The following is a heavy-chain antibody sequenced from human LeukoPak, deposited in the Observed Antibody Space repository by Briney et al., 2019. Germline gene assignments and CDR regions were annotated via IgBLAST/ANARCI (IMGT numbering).Heavy chain of an antibody. J-gene: IGHJ4*02. CDR3: ARGPSSSWYFKTVKNYFDF. CDR2: ISDDGSKR. V-gene: IGHV3-30*04. D-gene: IGHD6-13*01. Sequence: HPGGSLRLSCAASGFTFTTYTIHWVRQAPGKGLEWVAVISDDGSKRYYADSVKGRFTISRDNSKNTLYLQMNSLRAEDTGVYYCARGPSSSWYFKTVKNYFDFWGQGTLVTVSS. CDR1: GFTFTTYT.